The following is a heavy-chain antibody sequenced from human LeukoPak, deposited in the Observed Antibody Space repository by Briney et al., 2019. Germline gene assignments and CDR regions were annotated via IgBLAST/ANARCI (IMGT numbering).Heavy chain of an antibody. CDR1: GYTFTSYD. Sequence: GASVKVSCKASGYTFTSYDIYWVRQATGQGLEWMGWMNPNSGNTGYAQKFQGRVTMTRNTSISTAYMELSSLRSEDTAVYYCARVLARYNWFDPWGQGTLVTVSS. CDR2: MNPNSGNT. CDR3: ARVLARYNWFDP. V-gene: IGHV1-8*01. J-gene: IGHJ5*02.